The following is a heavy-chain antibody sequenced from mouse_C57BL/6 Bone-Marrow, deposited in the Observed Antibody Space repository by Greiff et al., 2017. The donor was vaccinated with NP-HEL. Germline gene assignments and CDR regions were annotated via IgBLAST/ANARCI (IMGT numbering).Heavy chain of an antibody. J-gene: IGHJ4*01. V-gene: IGHV1-54*01. CDR2: INPGSGGT. CDR3: ARSDGYYDAMDY. D-gene: IGHD2-3*01. CDR1: GYAFTNYL. Sequence: QVQLQQSGAELVRPGTSVKVSCKASGYAFTNYLIEWVKQRPGQGLEWIGVINPGSGGTNYNEKVKGKATLTAAQSSSTAYMQLSSLTSEDSAVYFCARSDGYYDAMDYWGQGTSVTVSS.